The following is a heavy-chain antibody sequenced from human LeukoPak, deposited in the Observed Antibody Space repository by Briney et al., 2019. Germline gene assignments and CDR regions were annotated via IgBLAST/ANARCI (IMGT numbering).Heavy chain of an antibody. J-gene: IGHJ4*02. Sequence: XXXXISWVRQAPGQGLEWMGGIIPIFGTANYAQKFQGRVTITADESTSTAYMELSSLRSEDTAVYYCARDTSRDFWSGYYIGYFDYRGQGTLVTVSS. V-gene: IGHV1-69*01. CDR3: ARDTSRDFWSGYYIGYFDY. CDR1: XXXX. D-gene: IGHD3-3*01. CDR2: IIPIFGTA.